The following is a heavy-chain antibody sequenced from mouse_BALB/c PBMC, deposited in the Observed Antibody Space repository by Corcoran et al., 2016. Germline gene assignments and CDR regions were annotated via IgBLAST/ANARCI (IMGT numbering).Heavy chain of an antibody. D-gene: IGHD1-1*01. J-gene: IGHJ3*01. Sequence: EVQLQQSGAELVKPGASVKLSCTASGFHIKDTYMHWVKQRPEQGLEWIGRIDPANGNTKYDPKFQGKATITADTSSNTAYLQLSSLTSEDTAVYYCARHGRSYSVADWGQGTLVTVSA. CDR3: ARHGRSYSVAD. V-gene: IGHV14-3*02. CDR2: IDPANGNT. CDR1: GFHIKDTY.